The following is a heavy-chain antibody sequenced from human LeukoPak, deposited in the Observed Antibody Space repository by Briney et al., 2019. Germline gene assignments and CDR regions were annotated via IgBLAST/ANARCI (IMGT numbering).Heavy chain of an antibody. J-gene: IGHJ6*03. CDR1: GYGFTIYG. CDR2: VSAYNGNR. D-gene: IGHD6-13*01. Sequence: AVTVSYTASGYGFTIYGNSLMRQAPGQGKERMGLVSAYNGNRNYSQKLQGRVTMTTDTSTSTAYMELRSLRSDDTAVYYCARVHQAYSSSWYPGEYYYYYMDVWGKGTTVTVSS. V-gene: IGHV1-18*01. CDR3: ARVHQAYSSSWYPGEYYYYYMDV.